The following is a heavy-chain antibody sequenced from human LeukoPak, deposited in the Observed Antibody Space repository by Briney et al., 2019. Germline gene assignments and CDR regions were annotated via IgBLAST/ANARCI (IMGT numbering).Heavy chain of an antibody. CDR3: VRDDPGVQQERRLSPFDI. CDR2: ISGSSGST. V-gene: IGHV3-23*01. J-gene: IGHJ3*02. Sequence: PGGSLRLSCAASGFSFSSNGMSWVRQAPGKGLEWVSTISGSSGSTYYADSVKGRFTISRDNSKNTLYLQMNSLRAEDTAVYYCVRDDPGVQQERRLSPFDIWGQGTMVTVSS. CDR1: GFSFSSNG. D-gene: IGHD1-1*01.